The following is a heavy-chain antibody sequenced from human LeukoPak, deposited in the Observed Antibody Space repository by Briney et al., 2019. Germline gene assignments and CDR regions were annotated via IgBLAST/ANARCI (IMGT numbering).Heavy chain of an antibody. CDR3: ARGSGEVTYYYGSGSYFPPYYFDY. Sequence: PSETLSLXXAXXGGSFSGYYWSWIRQPPGKGLEWIGEINHSGSTNYNPSLKSRVTISVDTSKNQFSLKLSSVTAADTAVYYCARGSGEVTYYYGSGSYFPPYYFDYWGQGTLVTVSS. V-gene: IGHV4-34*01. CDR1: GGSFSGYY. CDR2: INHSGST. D-gene: IGHD3-10*01. J-gene: IGHJ4*02.